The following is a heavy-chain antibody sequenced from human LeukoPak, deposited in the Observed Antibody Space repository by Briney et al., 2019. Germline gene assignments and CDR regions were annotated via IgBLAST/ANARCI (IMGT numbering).Heavy chain of an antibody. Sequence: SETLSLTCTVSGYSTSSGYYWGWIRQPPGKGLEWIASIYHSGSTYYNPSLKSRVTISVDTSKNQFSLKLSSVTAADTAVYYCARLYLGDSGYAIDYWAREPWSPSPQ. CDR2: IYHSGST. CDR3: ARLYLGDSGYAIDY. CDR1: GYSTSSGYY. D-gene: IGHD5-12*01. J-gene: IGHJ4*02. V-gene: IGHV4-38-2*02.